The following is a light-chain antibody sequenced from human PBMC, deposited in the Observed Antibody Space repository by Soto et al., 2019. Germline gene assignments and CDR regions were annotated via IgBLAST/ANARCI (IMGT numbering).Light chain of an antibody. CDR3: QQYNVYPWT. CDR2: RAS. V-gene: IGKV1-5*03. J-gene: IGKJ1*01. Sequence: DIQMTQSPSTLSASVGDRVTITCRASQSIGSWLAWYQQKPGKAPKLLIYRASSLESEVPSRFSGSESGTEFTLIINSLQPDDFATYHCQQYNVYPWTFGQGTKVEIK. CDR1: QSIGSW.